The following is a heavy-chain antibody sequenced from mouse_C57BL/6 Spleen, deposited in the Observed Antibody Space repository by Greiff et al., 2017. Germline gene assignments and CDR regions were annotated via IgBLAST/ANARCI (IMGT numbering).Heavy chain of an antibody. V-gene: IGHV14-4*01. Sequence: VHVKQSGAELVRPGASVKLSCTASGFNIKDDYMHWVKQRPEQGLEWIGWIDPENGDTEYASKFQGKATITADTSSNTAYLQLSSLTSEDTAVYYCTTIYGNPFAYWGQGTLVTVSA. CDR2: IDPENGDT. J-gene: IGHJ3*01. CDR3: TTIYGNPFAY. CDR1: GFNIKDDY. D-gene: IGHD1-1*01.